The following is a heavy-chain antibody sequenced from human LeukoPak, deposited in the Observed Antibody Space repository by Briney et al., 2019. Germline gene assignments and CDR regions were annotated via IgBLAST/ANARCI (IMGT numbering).Heavy chain of an antibody. J-gene: IGHJ4*02. V-gene: IGHV4-59*12. CDR3: AGPTSNARHGDFDY. Sequence: SETLSHTCAVSGDSISPYYWSWIRQPPAKGLEWVGCIHYSGSTDYNPSLKSRVIISVDTSQNQLSLRLSSVAAADTAVYYCAGPTSNARHGDFDYWGQGILVTVSS. D-gene: IGHD2-2*01. CDR1: GDSISPYY. CDR2: IHYSGST.